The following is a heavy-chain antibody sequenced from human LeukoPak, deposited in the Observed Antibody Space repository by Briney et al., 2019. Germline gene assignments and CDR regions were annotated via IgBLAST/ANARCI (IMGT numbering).Heavy chain of an antibody. Sequence: GGSLRLSCAASGFTFSSYWMSWVRQAPGKGLERVANIKQDGSEKYYVDSVKGRFTISRDNAKNSLYLQMNSLRAEDTAVYYCARAEQWLVPFPFDYWGQGTLVTVSS. CDR3: ARAEQWLVPFPFDY. J-gene: IGHJ4*02. CDR1: GFTFSSYW. CDR2: IKQDGSEK. V-gene: IGHV3-7*01. D-gene: IGHD6-19*01.